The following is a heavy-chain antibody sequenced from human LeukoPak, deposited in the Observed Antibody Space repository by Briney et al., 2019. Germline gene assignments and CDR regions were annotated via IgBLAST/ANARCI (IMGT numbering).Heavy chain of an antibody. Sequence: GGSLRLSCAASGFTFTTYAISWVRQAPGKGLEWVSTISGSADSTYYADSVKGRFTISRDNSKNTLYLPMNSLRAEDTALYYCAKSSRQYRGGVDYWGQGILVTVSS. D-gene: IGHD5-12*01. J-gene: IGHJ4*02. CDR2: ISGSADST. CDR1: GFTFTTYA. CDR3: AKSSRQYRGGVDY. V-gene: IGHV3-23*01.